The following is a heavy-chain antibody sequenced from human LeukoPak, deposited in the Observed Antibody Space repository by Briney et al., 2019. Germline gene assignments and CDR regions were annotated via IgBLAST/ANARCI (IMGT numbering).Heavy chain of an antibody. J-gene: IGHJ4*02. CDR2: IYYCGST. V-gene: IGHV4-59*01. D-gene: IGHD6-19*01. CDR3: ARVLLAGTNGEWPFDY. CDR1: GGSISSYY. Sequence: SETLSLTCTVSGGSISSYYWSWIRQPAGKGLEWIGYIYYCGSTNYNPSLKSRVTISVDTSKNQFSLKLSSVTAADTAVYYCARVLLAGTNGEWPFDYWGQGTLVTVSS.